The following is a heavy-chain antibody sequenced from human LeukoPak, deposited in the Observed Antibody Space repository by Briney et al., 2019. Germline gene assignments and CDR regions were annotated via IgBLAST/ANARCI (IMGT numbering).Heavy chain of an antibody. CDR1: GFTFRSYA. V-gene: IGHV3-64*01. CDR2: ISSNGGST. Sequence: GGSLGLSCAASGFTFRSYAMHWVRQAPGRGLEYVSAISSNGGSTYYANSVQGRFTISRDNSKNTLYLQMGSLRAEDMAVYYCARDGDYGDYMNWFDPWGQGTLVTVSS. J-gene: IGHJ5*02. CDR3: ARDGDYGDYMNWFDP. D-gene: IGHD4-17*01.